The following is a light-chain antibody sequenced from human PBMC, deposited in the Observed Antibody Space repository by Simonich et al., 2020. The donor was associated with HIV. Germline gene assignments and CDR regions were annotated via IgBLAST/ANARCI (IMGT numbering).Light chain of an antibody. CDR1: QSLLHSDGRTY. V-gene: IGKV2-29*02. Sequence: DIVMTQTPLSLSVTSGQPASISCKSSQSLLHSDGRTYLYWYLQKPGQSPQRLIYELSSRFSGVPDRFSGSVSGTDFTLHISRVEAEDVGVYYCMQGIHFPYTFRQGTKVEIK. CDR2: ELS. J-gene: IGKJ2*01. CDR3: MQGIHFPYT.